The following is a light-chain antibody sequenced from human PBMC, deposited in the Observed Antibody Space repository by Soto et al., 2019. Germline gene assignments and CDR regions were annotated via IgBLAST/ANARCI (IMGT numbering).Light chain of an antibody. CDR2: DVS. V-gene: IGLV2-11*01. J-gene: IGLJ1*01. CDR1: NSDVGGYNY. CDR3: CSYTDTYIVV. Sequence: QSALTQPRSVSGSPGQSVTISCTGTNSDVGGYNYVSWYQQHPGKAPRLIIYDVSQRPSGVPDRFSGSKSGNTASLTISGLQAEDEPEYSCCSYTDTYIVVFGTGTKVTVL.